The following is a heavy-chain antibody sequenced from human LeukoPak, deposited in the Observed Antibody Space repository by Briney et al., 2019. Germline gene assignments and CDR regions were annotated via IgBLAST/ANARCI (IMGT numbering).Heavy chain of an antibody. CDR3: ARVGYSYGRSLFYFDF. Sequence: RRSLRLSCAASGVTLSSDSIDWVCQTPGKGLECVSSISSSSHYIYYAEPVKGRFTISRDNAKSSLDLQMNRLGAEVTAGYYCARVGYSYGRSLFYFDFWGQGGLVTVSS. D-gene: IGHD5-18*01. CDR2: ISSSSHYI. V-gene: IGHV3-21*01. J-gene: IGHJ4*02. CDR1: GVTLSSDS.